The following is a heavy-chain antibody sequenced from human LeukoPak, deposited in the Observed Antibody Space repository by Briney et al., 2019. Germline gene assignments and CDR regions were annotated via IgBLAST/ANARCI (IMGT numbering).Heavy chain of an antibody. CDR2: INQDGSQT. D-gene: IGHD4-17*01. CDR1: GFTFRSNW. V-gene: IGHV3-7*01. CDR3: AKYNDYDFDY. Sequence: GESLRLSCAASGFTFRSNWMSWVRQAPGKGLEWVAKINQDGSQTKYVDSVKGRFTISRDNAKNSLHLQMNSLRADDTAVYYCAKYNDYDFDYWGQGTLVTVSP. J-gene: IGHJ4*02.